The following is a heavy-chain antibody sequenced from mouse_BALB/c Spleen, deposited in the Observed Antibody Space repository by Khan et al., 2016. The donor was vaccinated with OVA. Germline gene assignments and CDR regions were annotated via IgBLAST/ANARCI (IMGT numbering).Heavy chain of an antibody. J-gene: IGHJ2*01. CDR1: GDSITSGY. CDR3: ARYNGFYFFDY. CDR2: INYSGRI. D-gene: IGHD1-2*01. Sequence: EVQLQESGPSLVKPSQTLSLTCSVTGDSITSGYWNWIRKFPGNKLEYMGYINYSGRIYYNPSLKSRISITRDTSKNQYYLQLNSVTTEDTATYFCARYNGFYFFDYWGKGTTLTVSS. V-gene: IGHV3-8*02.